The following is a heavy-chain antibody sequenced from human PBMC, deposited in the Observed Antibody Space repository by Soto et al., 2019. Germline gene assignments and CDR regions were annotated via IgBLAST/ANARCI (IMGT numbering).Heavy chain of an antibody. J-gene: IGHJ4*02. Sequence: EVQLLESGGGLVQPGGSLRFSCAASGFTFSSYAMNWVRQAPGKGLEWVSVISGSSDSTYYADSVKGRFTISRDKSKNTLYLQMNSLRAEDTAIYYCARRGSGSYYDYWAQGTLVTVSS. CDR3: ARRGSGSYYDY. D-gene: IGHD1-26*01. V-gene: IGHV3-23*01. CDR2: ISGSSDST. CDR1: GFTFSSYA.